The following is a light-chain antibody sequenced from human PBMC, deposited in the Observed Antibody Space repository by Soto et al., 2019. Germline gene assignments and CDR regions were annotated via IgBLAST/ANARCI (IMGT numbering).Light chain of an antibody. J-gene: IGLJ2*01. Sequence: QSALTQPASVSGSPGQSITISCTGANSDVGGYDFVSWYQQHPGKAPKLMIYGVKNRPSGVSTRFSGSKSGNTASLTISGRQAEDEADYFCSSYTSSSTVIFGGGTKLTVL. CDR3: SSYTSSSTVI. CDR2: GVK. V-gene: IGLV2-14*01. CDR1: NSDVGGYDF.